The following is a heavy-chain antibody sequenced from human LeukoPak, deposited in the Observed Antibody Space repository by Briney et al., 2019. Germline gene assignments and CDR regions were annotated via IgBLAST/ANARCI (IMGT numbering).Heavy chain of an antibody. Sequence: PGGSLRLSCAASGFTFTSYVMSWVRQAPGKGLEWVSGISGSGGTTNYAESVKGRFTISRDNAKNSLYLQMNSLRAEDTAVYYCARSYCSSTSCYAGGYYYYYGMDVWGQGTTVTVSS. V-gene: IGHV3-23*01. CDR1: GFTFTSYV. J-gene: IGHJ6*02. D-gene: IGHD2-2*01. CDR2: ISGSGGTT. CDR3: ARSYCSSTSCYAGGYYYYYGMDV.